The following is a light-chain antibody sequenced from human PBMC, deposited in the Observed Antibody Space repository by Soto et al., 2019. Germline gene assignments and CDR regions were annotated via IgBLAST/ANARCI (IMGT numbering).Light chain of an antibody. CDR1: SGHSNYA. V-gene: IGLV4-69*01. CDR3: QTWGTGIPWV. J-gene: IGLJ3*02. Sequence: QPVLTQSPSASASLGASVKLTCTLSSGHSNYAIAWHQQQPEKGPRYLMKLNSDGSHSEGDGIPDRFSGSSSGAERYLTISSLQSEDEADYYCQTWGTGIPWVFGGGTQLTVL. CDR2: LNSDGSH.